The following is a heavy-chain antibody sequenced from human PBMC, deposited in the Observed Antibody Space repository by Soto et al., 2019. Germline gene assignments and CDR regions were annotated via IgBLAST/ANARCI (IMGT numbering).Heavy chain of an antibody. CDR3: ARDNLPPYGMDV. CDR2: INPSGGST. CDR1: GYTYTSNY. Sequence: SVKVTCKESGYTYTSNYRHWVRQAPGQGLEWMGIINPSGGSTSYAQKFQGRVTMTRDTSASTAYMELSSLRSEDTAVYYCARDNLPPYGMDVWGQGTTVTVSS. V-gene: IGHV1-46*01. J-gene: IGHJ6*02.